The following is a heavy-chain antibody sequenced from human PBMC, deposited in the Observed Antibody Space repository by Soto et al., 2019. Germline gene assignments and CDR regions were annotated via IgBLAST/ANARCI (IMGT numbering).Heavy chain of an antibody. CDR1: GFTFSNYA. D-gene: IGHD3-3*01. Sequence: QVQLVESGGGVVQPGRSLRLSCAASGFTFSNYAMHWVRQTPGKGLEGVAIVSYDGTKQYYADSVQGRFTIPRDNSENRRYLQMNILRADDTALYYCARDGATPTWRPWYFDLWGRGTLVTVSS. CDR3: ARDGATPTWRPWYFDL. V-gene: IGHV3-30-3*01. CDR2: VSYDGTKQ. J-gene: IGHJ2*01.